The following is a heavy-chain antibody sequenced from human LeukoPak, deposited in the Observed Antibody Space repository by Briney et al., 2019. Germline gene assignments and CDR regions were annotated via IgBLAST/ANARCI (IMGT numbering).Heavy chain of an antibody. J-gene: IGHJ4*02. D-gene: IGHD3-10*01. V-gene: IGHV3-30*04. Sequence: PGGSLRLSCAASGFTFSSYAMHWVRQAPGKGLERVAVISYDGSNKYYADSVKGRFTISRDNSKNTLYLQMNSLRAEDTAVYYCARGTVLLLTNWGQGTLVTVSS. CDR3: ARGTVLLLTN. CDR1: GFTFSSYA. CDR2: ISYDGSNK.